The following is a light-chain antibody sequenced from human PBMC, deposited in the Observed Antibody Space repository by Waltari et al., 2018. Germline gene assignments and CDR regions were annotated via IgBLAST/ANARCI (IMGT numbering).Light chain of an antibody. CDR3: CAFAGYGVYV. J-gene: IGLJ1*01. V-gene: IGLV2-23*02. CDR2: EVS. CDR1: RSDVADYPL. Sequence: SALTQSASVSGSPGQSLTTSCTDSRSDVADYPLLSWYHHHPGGAPKLLIYEVSKRPSGVSSRFSGSKSGKTASLTISGLQAEDEGDYYCCAFAGYGVYVFGSGTHVAVL.